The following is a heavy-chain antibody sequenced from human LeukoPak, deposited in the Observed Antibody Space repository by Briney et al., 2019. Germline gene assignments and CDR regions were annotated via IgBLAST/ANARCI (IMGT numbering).Heavy chain of an antibody. J-gene: IGHJ5*02. V-gene: IGHV1-2*02. Sequence: GASVKVSCKASGYTFTGYYMHWVRQAPGQGLEWMGWINPNSGGTNYAQKIQGRVTMTRDTSISTAYMELSRLRSDDTAVYYCARETAAYDFWTGRGKQNWFDPWGQGTLVTVSS. CDR1: GYTFTGYY. CDR2: INPNSGGT. CDR3: ARETAAYDFWTGRGKQNWFDP. D-gene: IGHD3-3*01.